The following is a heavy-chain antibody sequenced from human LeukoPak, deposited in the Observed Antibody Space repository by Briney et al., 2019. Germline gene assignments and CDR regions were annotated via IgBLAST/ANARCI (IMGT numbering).Heavy chain of an antibody. J-gene: IGHJ4*02. CDR3: ARVPSPGIAVSGNHY. CDR2: IDYSGST. D-gene: IGHD6-19*01. CDR1: GGSISRRLYY. V-gene: IGHV4-39*07. Sequence: SETLSLTCTVSGGSISRRLYYWGWIRQTPGKGLEWIVSIDYSGSTYYNPSLKSRVTVLVDTSKNQFSLKVTSVTAADTAVYYCARVPSPGIAVSGNHYWGQGILVTVSS.